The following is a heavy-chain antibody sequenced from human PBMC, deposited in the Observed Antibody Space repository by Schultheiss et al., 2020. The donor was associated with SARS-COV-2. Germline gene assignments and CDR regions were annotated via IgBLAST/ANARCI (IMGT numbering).Heavy chain of an antibody. Sequence: SQTLSLTCTVSGGSISSYYWSWIRQPPGKGLEWIGYLYYSGSTNYNPSLKSRVTISVDTSKNQFSLKLSSVTAADTAVYYCARAGDNKRLLDYWGQGTLVTVSS. CDR2: LYYSGST. V-gene: IGHV4-59*08. CDR3: ARAGDNKRLLDY. D-gene: IGHD1-26*01. J-gene: IGHJ4*02. CDR1: GGSISSYY.